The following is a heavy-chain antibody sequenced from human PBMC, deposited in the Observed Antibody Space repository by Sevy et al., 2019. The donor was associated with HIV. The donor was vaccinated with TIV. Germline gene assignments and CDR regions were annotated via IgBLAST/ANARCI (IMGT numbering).Heavy chain of an antibody. D-gene: IGHD3-22*01. J-gene: IGHJ5*02. CDR3: AKEGYYYDSRSSDWFDP. V-gene: IGHV3-30*18. CDR1: GFNFRPYA. Sequence: GGSLRLSCPASGFNFRPYAMHWVRQGPGKGLEWVATISSDGSTKKYVDSVKGRFSVSRDNSKNTLFLQMNNLTPEDTAVFYCAKEGYYYDSRSSDWFDPWGQGTLVTVSS. CDR2: ISSDGSTK.